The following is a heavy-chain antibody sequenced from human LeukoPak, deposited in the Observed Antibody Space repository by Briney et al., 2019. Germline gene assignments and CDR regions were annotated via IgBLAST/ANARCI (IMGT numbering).Heavy chain of an antibody. CDR3: ARVRGYCSGGSCYSLRHFDY. D-gene: IGHD2-15*01. V-gene: IGHV3-11*01. Sequence: PGGSLRLSCAASGFTFSVYYMSWIRQAPGKGLEWVSYISSSGSTIYYADSVKGRFTISRDNAKNSLYLQMNSLRAEDTAVYYCARVRGYCSGGSCYSLRHFDYWGQGTLVTVSS. CDR1: GFTFSVYY. J-gene: IGHJ4*02. CDR2: ISSSGSTI.